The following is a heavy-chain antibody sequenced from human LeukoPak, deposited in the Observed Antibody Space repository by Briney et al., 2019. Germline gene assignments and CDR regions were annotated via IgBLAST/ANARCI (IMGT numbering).Heavy chain of an antibody. V-gene: IGHV3-11*05. CDR1: GFTFSDYY. D-gene: IGHD3-16*01. J-gene: IGHJ6*02. CDR3: ASEVGGTHYYYGMDV. CDR2: ISSSSSYT. Sequence: PGGSLRLSWAASGFTFSDYYMSWIRQAPGKGLEWVSYISSSSSYTNYADSVKGRFTISRDNAKNSLYLQMNSLRAEDTAVYYCASEVGGTHYYYGMDVWGQGTTVTVSS.